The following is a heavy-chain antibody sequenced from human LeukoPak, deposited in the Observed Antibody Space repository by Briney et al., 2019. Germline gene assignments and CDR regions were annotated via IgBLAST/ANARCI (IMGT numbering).Heavy chain of an antibody. D-gene: IGHD3-22*01. J-gene: IGHJ3*02. CDR1: GGSFSGYY. V-gene: IGHV4-34*01. Sequence: PSETLSLTCAVYGGSFSGYYWSWIRQPPGKGLEWIGEINHSGSTYYNPSLKSRVTISVDTSKNQFSLKLSSVTAADTAVYYCARDSTYYYDSSGYYLDAFDIWGQGTMVTVSS. CDR2: INHSGST. CDR3: ARDSTYYYDSSGYYLDAFDI.